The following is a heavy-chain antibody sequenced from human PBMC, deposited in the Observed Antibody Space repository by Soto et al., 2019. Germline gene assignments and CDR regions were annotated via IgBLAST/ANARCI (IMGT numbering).Heavy chain of an antibody. CDR3: AKDPDTNRPQGYSEC. J-gene: IGHJ4*02. CDR2: ISSSGGST. Sequence: WGSLRLSCAASGFTLSTSAMSWVRQDPGEGLKWVSSISSSGGSTYYADSVKGRFTISKDNSRNTLYLQMNSLRVEDTAIYYCAKDPDTNRPQGYSECSGEGDMVNVSS. V-gene: IGHV3-23*01. D-gene: IGHD2-8*01. CDR1: GFTLSTSA.